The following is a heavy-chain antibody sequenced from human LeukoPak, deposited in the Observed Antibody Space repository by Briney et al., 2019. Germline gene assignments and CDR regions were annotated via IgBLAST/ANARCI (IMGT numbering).Heavy chain of an antibody. Sequence: SETLSLTCTVSGGSISSYYWSWIRQPPGKGLEWIGYIYYSGSTYYNPSLKSRVTISVDTSKNQFSLKLSSVTAADTAVYYCARLRWGAFDIWGQGTMVTVSS. V-gene: IGHV4-59*12. CDR1: GGSISSYY. CDR3: ARLRWGAFDI. D-gene: IGHD4-23*01. J-gene: IGHJ3*02. CDR2: IYYSGST.